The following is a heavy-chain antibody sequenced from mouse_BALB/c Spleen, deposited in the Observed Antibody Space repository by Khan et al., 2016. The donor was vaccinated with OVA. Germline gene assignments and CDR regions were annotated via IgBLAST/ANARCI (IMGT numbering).Heavy chain of an antibody. Sequence: VQLKESGPGLVKPSQSLSLTCTVTGYSITSGYAWNWIRQFPGNKLEWMGYISYSGVTSYTPSRKNRISITRDTSKNQFFLQWNSLTTEDTATYYCARGNYYGYYFDYWGQGTTLTVSS. CDR3: ARGNYYGYYFDY. CDR2: ISYSGVT. J-gene: IGHJ2*01. V-gene: IGHV3-2*02. D-gene: IGHD1-1*01. CDR1: GYSITSGYA.